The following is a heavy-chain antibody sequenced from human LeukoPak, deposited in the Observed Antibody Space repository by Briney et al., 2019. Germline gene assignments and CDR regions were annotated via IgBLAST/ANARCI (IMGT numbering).Heavy chain of an antibody. V-gene: IGHV1-2*02. CDR2: INPNSGGT. CDR3: ARDRDDFWSGYYTGSFDY. CDR1: GGTFSSYA. Sequence: VASVTVSCKASGGTFSSYAISWVRQAPGQGLEWMGWINPNSGGTNYAQKFQGRVTMTRDTSISTAYMELSRLRSDDTAVYYCARDRDDFWSGYYTGSFDYWGQGTLVTVSS. J-gene: IGHJ4*02. D-gene: IGHD3-3*01.